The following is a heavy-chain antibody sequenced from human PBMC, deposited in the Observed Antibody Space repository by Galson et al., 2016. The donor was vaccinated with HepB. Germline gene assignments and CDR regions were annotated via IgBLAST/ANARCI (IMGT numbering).Heavy chain of an antibody. CDR3: ARDRGSNSLKGSGMDV. V-gene: IGHV1-46*01. CDR2: GNPRTGST. Sequence: SCKASRYTFINYYMHWVRQAPGQGLEWMGIGNPRTGSTSHAQKFQDRVTVTRDTSTSTVYMELSSLRSEDTAVYYCARDRGSNSLKGSGMDVWGQGTTVTDYS. J-gene: IGHJ6*02. CDR1: RYTFINYY. D-gene: IGHD3-10*01.